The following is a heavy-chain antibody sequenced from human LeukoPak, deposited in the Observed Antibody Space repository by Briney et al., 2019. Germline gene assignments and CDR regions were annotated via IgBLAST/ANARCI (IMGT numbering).Heavy chain of an antibody. D-gene: IGHD2-8*02. CDR3: TGGSRFDP. CDR2: IYYSGST. Sequence: PSQTLSLTCAVYGASFNTFYWSWIRQPPRRGREWIGYIYYSGSTNYNHSLQRRVTISVDTSKNQFSLKLNSVIAADTAVYYCTGGSRFDPWGQGTLVTVSS. J-gene: IGHJ5*02. CDR1: GASFNTFY. V-gene: IGHV4-59*01.